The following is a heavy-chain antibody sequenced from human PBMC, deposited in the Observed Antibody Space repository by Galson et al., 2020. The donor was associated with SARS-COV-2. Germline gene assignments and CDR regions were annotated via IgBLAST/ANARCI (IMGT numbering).Heavy chain of an antibody. Sequence: SETLSLTCTVPGGSFRGYYWSWIRQPPGKGLEWIGSIHYTGATHYNPSLESRLTISLATSKNQFSLTLTSVTAADTAIYYCAKEGVGDRDYWGQGTLVSVSS. J-gene: IGHJ4*02. CDR1: GGSFRGYY. D-gene: IGHD3-16*01. CDR2: IHYTGAT. V-gene: IGHV4-59*01. CDR3: AKEGVGDRDY.